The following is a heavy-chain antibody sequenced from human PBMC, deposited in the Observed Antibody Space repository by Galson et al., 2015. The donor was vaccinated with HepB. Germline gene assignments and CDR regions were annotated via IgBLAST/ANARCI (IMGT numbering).Heavy chain of an antibody. Sequence: SVQVSSRASCYTFTSYDSRWWRRPPRQELVWMGWISDYNGNTNYAQKLKGRVTMTTDTSTNTSYMKLNSLRSADTAVYYCARVRSVSYYQPFDYWGQGALVTVSS. J-gene: IGHJ4*02. D-gene: IGHD1-26*01. CDR2: ISDYNGNT. CDR1: CYTFTSYD. V-gene: IGHV1-18*04. CDR3: ARVRSVSYYQPFDY.